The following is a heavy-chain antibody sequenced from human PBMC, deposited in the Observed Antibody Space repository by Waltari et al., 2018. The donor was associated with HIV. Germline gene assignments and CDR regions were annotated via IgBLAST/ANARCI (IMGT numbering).Heavy chain of an antibody. CDR3: ARGEIPNSSGYYSSVDAFDI. CDR1: GGSFSGYY. V-gene: IGHV4-34*01. D-gene: IGHD3-22*01. Sequence: VQLQQWGAGLLKPSETLSLTCAVYGGSFSGYYWSWIRQPPGKGLEWIGEINHSGSTNYNPSLKSRVTISIDTSKNQFSLKLSSVTAADTAVYYCARGEIPNSSGYYSSVDAFDIWGQGTMVTVSS. CDR2: INHSGST. J-gene: IGHJ3*02.